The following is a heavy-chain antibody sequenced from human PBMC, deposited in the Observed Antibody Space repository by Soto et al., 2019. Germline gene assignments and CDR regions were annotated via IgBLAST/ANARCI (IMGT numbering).Heavy chain of an antibody. CDR3: ARAYLGILTGYWFDP. D-gene: IGHD3-9*01. Sequence: SETLSLTCTVSGGSISSGDYYWSWIRQPPGKGLEWIGYIYYSGSTYYNPSLKSRVTISVDTSKNQFSLKLSSVTAADTAVYYRARAYLGILTGYWFDPWGQGTLVTVSS. V-gene: IGHV4-30-4*01. J-gene: IGHJ5*02. CDR2: IYYSGST. CDR1: GGSISSGDYY.